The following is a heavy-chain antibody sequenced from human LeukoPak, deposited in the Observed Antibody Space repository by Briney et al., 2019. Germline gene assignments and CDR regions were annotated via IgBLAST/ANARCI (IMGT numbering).Heavy chain of an antibody. CDR1: GFTFSNYW. CDR2: INDDGSAT. V-gene: IGHV3-74*01. Sequence: GGSLRLSCAASGFTFSNYWMHWVRQVPGKGLVWLSRINDDGSATFYADSVKGRFTISRDNAKNTLFLQINSLRAEDTAVYYCAREILTPGKTHDYWGQGTLVTVSS. CDR3: AREILTPGKTHDY. J-gene: IGHJ4*02.